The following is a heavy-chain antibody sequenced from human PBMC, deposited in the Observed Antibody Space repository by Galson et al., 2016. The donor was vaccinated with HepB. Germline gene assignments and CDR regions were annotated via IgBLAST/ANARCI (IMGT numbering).Heavy chain of an antibody. V-gene: IGHV3-21*01. CDR1: GFTFSSYS. D-gene: IGHD1-26*01. CDR2: ISTNNSYI. CDR3: ARDRRSSGGYKGPFDY. J-gene: IGHJ4*02. Sequence: SVRLSCAASGFTFSSYSMNWVRQAPGKGLEWVSSISTNNSYIYYADSVKGRFTISRDNAKNSLYLQMNSLRAEDTAVYYCARDRRSSGGYKGPFDYWGQGSLVTVSS.